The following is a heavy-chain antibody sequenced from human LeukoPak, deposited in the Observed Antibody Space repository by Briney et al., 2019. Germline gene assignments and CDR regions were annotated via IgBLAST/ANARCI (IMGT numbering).Heavy chain of an antibody. J-gene: IGHJ4*02. V-gene: IGHV4-39*01. Sequence: SETLSLTCTVSGGSISSSSYYWGWIRQPPGKGLEWIGSIYYSGSTYYNPSLKGRVTISVDTSKNQFSLKLSSATAADTAVYYCARRYSSSSPLDYWGQGTLVTVSS. CDR1: GGSISSSSYY. D-gene: IGHD6-6*01. CDR3: ARRYSSSSPLDY. CDR2: IYYSGST.